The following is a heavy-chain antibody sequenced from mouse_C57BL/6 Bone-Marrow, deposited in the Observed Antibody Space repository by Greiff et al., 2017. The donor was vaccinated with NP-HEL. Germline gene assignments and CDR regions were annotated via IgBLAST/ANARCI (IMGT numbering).Heavy chain of an antibody. Sequence: EVQVVESGRGLVKPGGSLKLSCAASGFTFSSYAMSWVRQTPEKRLEWVATISDGGSYTYYPDNVKGRFTISRDNAKNNLYLQMSHLKSEDTAMYYCARVYYDYWFAYWGQGTLVTVSA. CDR1: GFTFSSYA. CDR3: ARVYYDYWFAY. CDR2: ISDGGSYT. J-gene: IGHJ3*01. D-gene: IGHD2-4*01. V-gene: IGHV5-4*01.